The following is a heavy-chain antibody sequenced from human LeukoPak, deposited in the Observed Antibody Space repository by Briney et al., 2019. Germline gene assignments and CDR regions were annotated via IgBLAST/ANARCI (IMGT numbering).Heavy chain of an antibody. J-gene: IGHJ4*02. CDR2: SIGSGGSA. CDR1: GFTFSTYT. D-gene: IGHD2-21*02. CDR3: AKYYCVADCRAD. Sequence: HSGGSLRLSYVASGFTFSTYTMNWIRQAPGKGLEWVSGSIGSGGSAFYADSVKGRFAISRDNSKNTLYLQMNSLRADDTAVYYCAKYYCVADCRADWGQGTLVTVSS. V-gene: IGHV3-23*01.